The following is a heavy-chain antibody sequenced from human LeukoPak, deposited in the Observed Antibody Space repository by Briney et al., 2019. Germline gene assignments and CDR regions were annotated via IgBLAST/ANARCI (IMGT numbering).Heavy chain of an antibody. CDR1: RYTFTSYD. Sequence: ASVKVSCKASRYTFTSYDINWVREAAGQGLEWMGWVNPNSGGTSYAQKFQGRVTLTRDTSISTAYMELSRLRSDDTAVYYCAKARGLYCSSTSCYDCDVWGKGTTVTVSS. J-gene: IGHJ6*04. D-gene: IGHD2-2*01. V-gene: IGHV1-2*02. CDR2: VNPNSGGT. CDR3: AKARGLYCSSTSCYDCDV.